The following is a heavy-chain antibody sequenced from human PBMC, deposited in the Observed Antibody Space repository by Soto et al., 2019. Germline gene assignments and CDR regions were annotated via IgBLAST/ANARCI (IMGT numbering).Heavy chain of an antibody. CDR1: GFTFSSYA. V-gene: IGHV3-23*01. CDR3: AKDPSHYDFWSGYHMYYFDY. J-gene: IGHJ4*02. Sequence: GGSLRLSCAASGFTFSSYAMSWVRQAPGKGLEWVSAISGSGGSTYYADSVKGRFTIYRDNSKNTLYLHINSLRAEDTAVYYCAKDPSHYDFWSGYHMYYFDYWGQGTLVTVSS. CDR2: ISGSGGST. D-gene: IGHD3-3*01.